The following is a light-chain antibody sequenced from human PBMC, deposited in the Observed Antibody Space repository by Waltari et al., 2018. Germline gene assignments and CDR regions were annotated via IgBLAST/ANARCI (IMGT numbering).Light chain of an antibody. CDR2: RNN. J-gene: IGLJ3*02. V-gene: IGLV1-47*01. CDR1: SSNIGSNY. Sequence: QSVLTQPPSASGTPGQRVTISCSGSSSNIGSNYGHWYRQLPGTAPKLLIYRNNQRPSGVPDRFSGSKAGTSASLAVSGLRSEDEADYYFATWDDRLSGPGVFGGGTKLTVL. CDR3: ATWDDRLSGPGV.